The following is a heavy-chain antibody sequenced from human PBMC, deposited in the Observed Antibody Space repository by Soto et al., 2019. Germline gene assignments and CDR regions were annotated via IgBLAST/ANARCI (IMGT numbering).Heavy chain of an antibody. Sequence: ASVKVSCKASGYTFSSYGISWVRQAPGQGLEWMGWINTYNGITRYAQKFQGRVTMTTDTSTSTAYMELRSLKSDDTAVFFCARDWYCRSGSCYDVFDVWGQGTMVTVSS. CDR3: ARDWYCRSGSCYDVFDV. J-gene: IGHJ3*01. CDR2: INTYNGIT. CDR1: GYTFSSYG. D-gene: IGHD2-2*01. V-gene: IGHV1-18*01.